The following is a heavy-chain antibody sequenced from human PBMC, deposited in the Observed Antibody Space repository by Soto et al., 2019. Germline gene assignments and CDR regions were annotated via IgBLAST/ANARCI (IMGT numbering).Heavy chain of an antibody. D-gene: IGHD6-6*01. CDR1: VGSISSGGYY. V-gene: IGHV4-31*03. J-gene: IGHJ5*02. CDR2: IYYSGST. CDR3: ARAGHSSSSEGANWFDP. Sequence: SDTLSLTCTVSVGSISSGGYYWSWIRQHPGKGLEWIGYIYYSGSTYYNPSLKSRVTISVDTSKNQFSLNLSSVTAADTAVYYCARAGHSSSSEGANWFDPWGQGTLVTVSS.